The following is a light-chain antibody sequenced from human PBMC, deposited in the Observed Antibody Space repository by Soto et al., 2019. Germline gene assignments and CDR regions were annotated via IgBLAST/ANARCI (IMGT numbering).Light chain of an antibody. V-gene: IGKV1-5*03. CDR2: KAS. Sequence: DTQMTQSPSTLSASVGDRVTITCRASQSISSWLAWYQEKPGKAPKLLIYKASSLESGVPLRFSGSGSGTEFTLTISSLQPDDFATYYCQQYNSYWTFGQGTKVEIK. CDR3: QQYNSYWT. J-gene: IGKJ1*01. CDR1: QSISSW.